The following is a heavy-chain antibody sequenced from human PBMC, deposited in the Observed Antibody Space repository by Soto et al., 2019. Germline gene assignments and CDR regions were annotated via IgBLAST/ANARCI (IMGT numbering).Heavy chain of an antibody. J-gene: IGHJ6*02. V-gene: IGHV3-30*18. CDR2: ISYDGSNK. CDR1: GFTFSSYG. CDR3: AKDLLRITMVRGHYYYYGMDV. D-gene: IGHD3-10*01. Sequence: QVQLVESGGGVVQPGRSLRLSCAASGFTFSSYGMHWVRQAPGKGLEWVAVISYDGSNKYYADSVKGRFTISRDNSKKTLYLQMNSLRAEDTAVYYWAKDLLRITMVRGHYYYYGMDVWGQGTMVTVSS.